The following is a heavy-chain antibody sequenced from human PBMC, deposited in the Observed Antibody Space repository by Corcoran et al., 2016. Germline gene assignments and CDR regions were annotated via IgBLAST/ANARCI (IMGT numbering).Heavy chain of an antibody. D-gene: IGHD2-15*01. J-gene: IGHJ6*02. CDR2: IWYDGSIK. CDR1: GFTFNTYG. Sequence: QVQLVESGGGVVQPGRSLRLSCAASGFTFNTYGMNWVRQAPGKGPEWVAVIWYDGSIKYYADSVKGRVTISRDNSKNTLYLQMNSLRAEDTALYYCARIDCTGGSCRPYYYYGLDVWGQGTTVTVSS. V-gene: IGHV3-33*01. CDR3: ARIDCTGGSCRPYYYYGLDV.